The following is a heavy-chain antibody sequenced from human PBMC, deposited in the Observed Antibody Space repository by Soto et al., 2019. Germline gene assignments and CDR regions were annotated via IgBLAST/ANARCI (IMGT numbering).Heavy chain of an antibody. J-gene: IGHJ5*02. CDR2: IYYSVST. Sequence: QVELQESGPGLVKPSDTLSLTCAVSGYSISSSNWWGWIRQPPGKGLEWIGYIYYSVSTYYNPSLKSRVTMSVDTSKNQFSLKLSSVTAVDTAVYYCARTYYDFWSGYVWFDPWGQGTLVTVSS. CDR3: ARTYYDFWSGYVWFDP. CDR1: GYSISSSNW. D-gene: IGHD3-3*01. V-gene: IGHV4-28*01.